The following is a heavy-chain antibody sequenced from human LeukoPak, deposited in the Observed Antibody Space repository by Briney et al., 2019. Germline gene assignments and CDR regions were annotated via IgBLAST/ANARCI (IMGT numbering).Heavy chain of an antibody. J-gene: IGHJ4*02. CDR3: ARPLSSGYDYSLGY. D-gene: IGHD5-12*01. CDR1: GGSISSGGYY. V-gene: IGHV4-31*03. Sequence: SETLSLTCTVSGGSISSGGYYWSWIRQHPGKGLEWLGYIYYSGSTYYNPSLKSRVTISVDTSKNQFSLKLSSVTAADTAVYYCARPLSSGYDYSLGYWGQGTLVTVSS. CDR2: IYYSGST.